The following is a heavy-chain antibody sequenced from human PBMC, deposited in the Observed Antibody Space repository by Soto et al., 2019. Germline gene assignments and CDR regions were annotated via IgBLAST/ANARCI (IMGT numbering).Heavy chain of an antibody. CDR3: AKDRIAVAAGFDY. CDR2: ISGSGSST. V-gene: IGHV3-23*01. Sequence: LVPSRAALGFIFSRYVMGWVRPAPGKGLEWVSNISGSGSSTYYADTVKGRFTISRDNSKNTQYQQINSLRAEETAVYYCAKDRIAVAAGFDYWGQGTLVTVSS. CDR1: GFIFSRYV. D-gene: IGHD6-19*01. J-gene: IGHJ4*02.